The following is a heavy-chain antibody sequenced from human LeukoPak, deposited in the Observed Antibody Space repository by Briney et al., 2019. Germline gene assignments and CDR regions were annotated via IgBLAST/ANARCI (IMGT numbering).Heavy chain of an antibody. D-gene: IGHD3-10*01. CDR1: GYTFTSYD. CDR2: MNPNSGNI. J-gene: IGHJ4*02. Sequence: GASVKVSCKASGYTFTSYDSNWVRQATGQGLEWMGWMNPNSGNIGYAQKFQGRVTMTRNTSKSTAYMELSSLRSEDTAVYYCARVGGPYGSGSDQFDDWGQGTLVTVSS. CDR3: ARVGGPYGSGSDQFDD. V-gene: IGHV1-8*02.